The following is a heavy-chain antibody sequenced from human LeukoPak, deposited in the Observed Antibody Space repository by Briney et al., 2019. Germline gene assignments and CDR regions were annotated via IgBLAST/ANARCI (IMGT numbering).Heavy chain of an antibody. J-gene: IGHJ4*02. CDR2: IKEDGSDK. Sequence: GGSLRLPCAASGFTFSDYSMSWVRQAPGKGLEWVASIKEDGSDKYYVDSVKGRLTISRDNAKNSLYLQMNSLRAEDTAVYYCARGWTSAYNWGQGTLVTVSS. CDR3: ARGWTSAYN. D-gene: IGHD1-14*01. V-gene: IGHV3-7*01. CDR1: GFTFSDYS.